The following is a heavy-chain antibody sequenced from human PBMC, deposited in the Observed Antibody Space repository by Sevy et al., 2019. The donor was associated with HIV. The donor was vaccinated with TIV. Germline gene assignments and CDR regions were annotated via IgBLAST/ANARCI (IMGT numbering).Heavy chain of an antibody. D-gene: IGHD2-21*01. CDR2: IWFDGSNT. J-gene: IGHJ4*02. CDR1: GFTFSTYG. Sequence: GGSLRLSCAASGFTFSTYGMHWVRQAPGKGLEWVAVIWFDGSNTYYADSVKGRFTISRDIAKNTLHLQMNSLRVEDTAVDYCARDVEFYEYGDRGRALRPDYWVQGTLVTVSS. CDR3: ARDVEFYEYGDRGRALRPDY. V-gene: IGHV3-33*01.